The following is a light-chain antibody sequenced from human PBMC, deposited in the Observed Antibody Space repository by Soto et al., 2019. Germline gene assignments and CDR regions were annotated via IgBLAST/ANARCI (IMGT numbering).Light chain of an antibody. J-gene: IGKJ5*01. CDR1: QSVNIY. Sequence: EIVLTQSPATLYLSPGERATLSCRASQSVNIYLGWYQQKPGQAPRLLIYDASNRATGIPARFRGSGSGTDFTLTITSLEPEDFAVYYCQQRVDWPITFGQGTRLEIK. CDR3: QQRVDWPIT. CDR2: DAS. V-gene: IGKV3-11*01.